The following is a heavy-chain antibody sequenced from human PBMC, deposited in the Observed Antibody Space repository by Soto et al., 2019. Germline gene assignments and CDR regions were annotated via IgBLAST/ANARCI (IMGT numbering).Heavy chain of an antibody. CDR1: GLTFSSYG. CDR2: ISYDGSNK. CDR3: AKDRGYSSGWYDGYMDV. J-gene: IGHJ6*03. D-gene: IGHD6-19*01. V-gene: IGHV3-30*18. Sequence: VGSLTLSCAASGLTFSSYGMHWVRQAPGKGLEWVAVISYDGSNKYYADSVKGRFTISRDNSKNTLYLQMNSLRAEDTAVYYCAKDRGYSSGWYDGYMDVWGKGTTVTVSS.